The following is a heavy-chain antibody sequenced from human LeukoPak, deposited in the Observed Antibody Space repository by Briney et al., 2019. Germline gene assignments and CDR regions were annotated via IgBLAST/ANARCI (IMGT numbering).Heavy chain of an antibody. V-gene: IGHV3-23*01. D-gene: IGHD1-1*01. J-gene: IGHJ6*03. CDR3: AKMNGYMDV. CDR2: ISGSGSGT. CDR1: GFTFSSYA. Sequence: GRSLRLSCAASGFTFSSYAMHWVRQAPGKGLEWVSGISGSGSGTYYADFVKGRFTISRDNSKNTMYLEMNSLRAEDTAVYYCAKMNGYMDVWGKGTTVTVSS.